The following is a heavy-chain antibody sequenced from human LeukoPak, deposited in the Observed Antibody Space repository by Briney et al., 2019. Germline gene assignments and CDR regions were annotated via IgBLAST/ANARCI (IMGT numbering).Heavy chain of an antibody. D-gene: IGHD3-3*01. J-gene: IGHJ6*02. V-gene: IGHV4-59*12. CDR3: ARGEYYDFWSGYPGDYYYGMDV. CDR1: GGFISSYY. CDR2: IYYSGST. Sequence: SETLSLTCTVSGGFISSYYWSWIRQPPGKGLEWIGYIYYSGSTNYNPFLKSRVTISVDTSKNQFSLKLSSVTAADTAVYYCARGEYYDFWSGYPGDYYYGMDVWGQGTTVTVSS.